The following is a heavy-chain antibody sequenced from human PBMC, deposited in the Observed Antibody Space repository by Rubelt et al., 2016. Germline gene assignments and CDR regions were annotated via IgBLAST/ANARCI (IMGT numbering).Heavy chain of an antibody. V-gene: IGHV4-59*01. CDR1: GGSISSYY. CDR2: IYYRGST. D-gene: IGHD1-26*01. J-gene: IGHJ5*02. Sequence: QVQLQESGPGLVKPSETLSLTGTVSGGSISSYYWSWIRQPPGKGLEWIGYIYYRGSTNYNPPLKSPVTISVDPSKNQFSLKLRSVTAADTAVYYCAGITVGGWFDPWGQGTLVTVSS. CDR3: AGITVGGWFDP.